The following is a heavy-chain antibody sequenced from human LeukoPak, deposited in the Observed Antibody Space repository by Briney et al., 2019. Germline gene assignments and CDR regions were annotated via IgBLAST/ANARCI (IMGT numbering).Heavy chain of an antibody. Sequence: SETLSLTCTVSGGSVSSGSYYWSWIRQPPGKGLERIGYIYYSGSTNYNPSLKSRVTISVDTSKSQFSLKLSSVTAADTAVYYCARYSYGRGTFDYWGQGTLVTVSS. CDR3: ARYSYGRGTFDY. D-gene: IGHD5-18*01. V-gene: IGHV4-61*01. CDR2: IYYSGST. CDR1: GGSVSSGSYY. J-gene: IGHJ4*02.